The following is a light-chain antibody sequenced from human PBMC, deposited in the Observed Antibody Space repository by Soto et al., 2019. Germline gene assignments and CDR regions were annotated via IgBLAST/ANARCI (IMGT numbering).Light chain of an antibody. CDR2: DAA. V-gene: IGKV3-11*01. CDR1: QSVSAL. Sequence: EIVLTQSPGTLSLFPGERATLSCRASQSVSALLAWYQQKPGQAPRLLIYDAAKSAPGIPARFSGSGSGTDFTLTISSLEPEDSAVYYCQQRSNWPIFTFGPGTKV. J-gene: IGKJ3*01. CDR3: QQRSNWPIFT.